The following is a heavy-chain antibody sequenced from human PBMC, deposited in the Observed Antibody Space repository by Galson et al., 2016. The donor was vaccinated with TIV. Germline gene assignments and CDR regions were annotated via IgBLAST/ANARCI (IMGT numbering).Heavy chain of an antibody. D-gene: IGHD2/OR15-2a*01. V-gene: IGHV1-24*01. CDR1: GDSLSELV. CDR2: FDPEVGKT. CDR3: ATVAWFPGLSLDN. J-gene: IGHJ4*02. Sequence: SCKVSGDSLSELVMHWVRQAPGKGLEWMGGFDPEVGKTIYAQKLEGRVTMTADTSTDTAYMELGSLRFEDTAIYYCATVAWFPGLSLDNWGQGTQVTVSS.